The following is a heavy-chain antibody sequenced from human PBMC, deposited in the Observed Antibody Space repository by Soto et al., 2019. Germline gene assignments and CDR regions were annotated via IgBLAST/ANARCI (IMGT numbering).Heavy chain of an antibody. CDR3: ARERRFSYGLGRGHPFDS. J-gene: IGHJ5*01. CDR1: GGTFRNYA. Sequence: QVHLVQSGTEVKKPGSSVTVSCKASGGTFRNYATNWLRQFPGQGLEWMGSIIPMFDTPNYGQKFQGRVTITADDSTSTVYMELSSLRSDDTAVYYCARERRFSYGLGRGHPFDSWGQGTLVTVSS. CDR2: IIPMFDTP. V-gene: IGHV1-69*18. D-gene: IGHD5-18*01.